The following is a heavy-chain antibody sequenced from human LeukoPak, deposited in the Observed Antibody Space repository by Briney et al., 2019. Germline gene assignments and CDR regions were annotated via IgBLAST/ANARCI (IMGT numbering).Heavy chain of an antibody. CDR3: VKIAPDLP. Sequence: GRTLRLSCAASGFTFHDYGMTWVRQAPGKGLEWVSAISDNGGSIFYADSVKGRFTISRDNSKNSLYLQMNSLRADDTAVYYCVKIAPDLPWGQGTLVTVS. V-gene: IGHV3-23*01. CDR2: ISDNGGSI. CDR1: GFTFHDYG. D-gene: IGHD2-21*01. J-gene: IGHJ5*02.